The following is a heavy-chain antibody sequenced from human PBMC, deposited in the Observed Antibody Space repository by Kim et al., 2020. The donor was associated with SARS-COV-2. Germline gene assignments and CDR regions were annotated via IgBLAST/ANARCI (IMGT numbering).Heavy chain of an antibody. CDR3: ARGVSSWSLGGMDV. CDR1: GGTFSSYA. CDR2: IIPILGIA. D-gene: IGHD6-13*01. J-gene: IGHJ6*02. V-gene: IGHV1-69*04. Sequence: SVKVSCKASGGTFSSYAIRWVRQAPGQGLEWMGRIIPILGIANYAQKFQGRVTITADKSTSTAYMELSSLRSEDTAVYYCARGVSSWSLGGMDVWGQGTTVTVSS.